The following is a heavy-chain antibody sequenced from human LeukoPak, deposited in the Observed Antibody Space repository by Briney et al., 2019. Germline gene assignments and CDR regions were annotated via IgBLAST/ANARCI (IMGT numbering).Heavy chain of an antibody. V-gene: IGHV4-34*01. Sequence: SETLSLTCAVYGGSFSGYYWSWTRQPPGKGLEWIGEINHSGSTNYNPSLKSRVTISVDTSKNQFSLKLSSVTATDTAVYYCARRPPDISARFDYWGQGTLVTVSS. D-gene: IGHD6-6*01. CDR1: GGSFSGYY. CDR3: ARRPPDISARFDY. CDR2: INHSGST. J-gene: IGHJ4*02.